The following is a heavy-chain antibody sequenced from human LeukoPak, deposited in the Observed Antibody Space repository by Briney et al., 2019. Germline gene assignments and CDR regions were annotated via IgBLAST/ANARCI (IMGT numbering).Heavy chain of an antibody. CDR3: ARANIVVVPAAMLRGDAFDI. Sequence: ASVKVSCKASGYTFTSYGISWVRQAPGQGLEWMGWISTYNDNTNYAQKLQGRVTMTTDTSTSTAYMELRSLRSDDTAVYYCARANIVVVPAAMLRGDAFDIWGQGTMVTVSS. D-gene: IGHD2-2*01. CDR2: ISTYNDNT. V-gene: IGHV1-18*01. J-gene: IGHJ3*02. CDR1: GYTFTSYG.